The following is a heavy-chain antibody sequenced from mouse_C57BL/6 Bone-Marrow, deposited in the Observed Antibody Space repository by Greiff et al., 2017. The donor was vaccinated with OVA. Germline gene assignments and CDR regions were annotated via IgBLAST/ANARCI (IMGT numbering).Heavy chain of an antibody. CDR1: GFTFSDYG. J-gene: IGHJ2*01. V-gene: IGHV5-17*01. CDR2: ISSGSSTI. Sequence: EVLLVESGGGLVKPGGSLKLSCAASGFTFSDYGMHWVRQAPEKGLEWVAYISSGSSTIYYADTVKGRFTISRDKAKNTLSLQMTSLRSEDTAMYYCAVDSSGYYWGQGTTLTVSS. CDR3: AVDSSGYY. D-gene: IGHD3-2*02.